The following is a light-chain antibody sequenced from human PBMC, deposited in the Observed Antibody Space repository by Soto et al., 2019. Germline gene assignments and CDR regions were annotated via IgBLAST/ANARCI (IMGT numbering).Light chain of an antibody. J-gene: IGKJ1*01. CDR1: QGVSSSY. CDR3: QQYGSSGT. CDR2: GTS. V-gene: IGKV3-20*01. Sequence: EIVLTQSPGTLSLSPGERATLSCRASQGVSSSYLACYQQKPGQAPRLLNYGTSTRATGIPDRFSGSGSGTDFPPTISRLEPEDVAVYYCQQYGSSGTFGQGTKVDIK.